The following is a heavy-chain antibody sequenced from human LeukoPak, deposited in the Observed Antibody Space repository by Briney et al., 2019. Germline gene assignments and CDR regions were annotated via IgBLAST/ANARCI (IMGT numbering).Heavy chain of an antibody. CDR1: GFTFSSYD. CDR3: ARAFDY. V-gene: IGHV3-48*02. Sequence: GGSLRLSCATSGFTFSSYDMNWVRQAPGKGLEWVSYISTDSSTIHYPDSVKGRFTISRDNAKNSLYLQMNSLRDEDTAVYYCARAFDYWGQGTLVTVSS. CDR2: ISTDSSTI. J-gene: IGHJ4*02.